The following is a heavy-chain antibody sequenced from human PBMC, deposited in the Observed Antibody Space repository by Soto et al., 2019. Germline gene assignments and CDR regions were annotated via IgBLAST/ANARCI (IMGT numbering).Heavy chain of an antibody. CDR1: GFSLSTSGVD. D-gene: IGHD6-6*01. CDR2: IYWDDDK. V-gene: IGHV2-5*02. Sequence: QITLKESGPTLVKPTQTLTLTCTFSGFSLSTSGVDVGWIRQPPGKALEWLALIYWDDDKRYSPSLKSRLTITKDTSKNPVVLTMTNMDPSDTATYYCAHRRPYSNSPEYFFDYWGQGTLVTVSS. J-gene: IGHJ4*02. CDR3: AHRRPYSNSPEYFFDY.